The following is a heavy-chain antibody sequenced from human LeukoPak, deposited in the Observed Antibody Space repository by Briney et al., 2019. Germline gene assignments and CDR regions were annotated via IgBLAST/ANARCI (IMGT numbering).Heavy chain of an antibody. Sequence: SSETLSLTCAVYGGSFSGYYWSWIRQPPGKGLEWIGEINHSGSTNYNPSLKSRVTISVDTSKNQFSLKLSSVTAADTAVYYCASGPYYYDSSGYYPPLFSDYWGQGTLVTVSS. CDR3: ASGPYYYDSSGYYPPLFSDY. CDR2: INHSGST. D-gene: IGHD3-22*01. V-gene: IGHV4-34*01. J-gene: IGHJ4*02. CDR1: GGSFSGYY.